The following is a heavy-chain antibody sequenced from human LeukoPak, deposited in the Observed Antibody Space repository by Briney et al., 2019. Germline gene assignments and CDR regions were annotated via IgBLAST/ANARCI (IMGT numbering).Heavy chain of an antibody. CDR1: GFTFSSYA. CDR3: AKELGGIFGVVGGFDY. Sequence: GGSLRLSCAASGFTFSSYAMSWVRQAPGKGLERVAPVSGSAIDTNYADSVKGPFTISRDNSKNTLYLQMNSLRAGDTAVYYCAKELGGIFGVVGGFDYWGQGTLVTVSS. D-gene: IGHD3-3*01. V-gene: IGHV3-23*01. J-gene: IGHJ4*02. CDR2: VSGSAIDT.